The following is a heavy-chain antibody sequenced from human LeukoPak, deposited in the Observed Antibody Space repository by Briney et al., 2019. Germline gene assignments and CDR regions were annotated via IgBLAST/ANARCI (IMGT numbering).Heavy chain of an antibody. CDR3: ATVTQGHDAFDI. J-gene: IGHJ3*02. Sequence: ASVTVSCKVSGYTLTELSMHWVRQAPGKGLEWMGGFDPEDGETIYAQKFQGRVTMTEDTSTDTAYMELSSLRSEDTAVYYCATVTQGHDAFDIWGQGTMVTVSS. CDR2: FDPEDGET. CDR1: GYTLTELS. V-gene: IGHV1-24*01. D-gene: IGHD2-15*01.